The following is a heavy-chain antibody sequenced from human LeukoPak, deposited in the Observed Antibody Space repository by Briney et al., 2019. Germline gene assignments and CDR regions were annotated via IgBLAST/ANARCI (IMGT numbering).Heavy chain of an antibody. CDR3: ARTVPLTPPLIDY. D-gene: IGHD4-17*01. V-gene: IGHV1-46*01. CDR1: GYTFTSYY. Sequence: GASVKVSCKASGYTFTSYYMHWVRQAPGQGLEWMGIINPSGGSTSYAQKLQGRVTMTTDTSTSTAYMELRSLRSDDTAVYYCARTVPLTPPLIDYWGQGTLVTVSS. CDR2: INPSGGST. J-gene: IGHJ4*02.